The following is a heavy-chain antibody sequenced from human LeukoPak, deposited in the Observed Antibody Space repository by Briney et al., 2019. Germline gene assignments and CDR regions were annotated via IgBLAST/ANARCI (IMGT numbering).Heavy chain of an antibody. CDR2: ISGNSDST. D-gene: IGHD3-10*01. CDR3: AKDRRTNGSGSPSGYMDV. V-gene: IGHV3-23*01. Sequence: GGSLRLSCAASGFTFSSYGLIWVRQAPGKGLEWVSAISGNSDSTYYSDSVKGRFTISRDNSKHTLYVQMSSRRAKDTAVYYCAKDRRTNGSGSPSGYMDVWGKGTTVTVSS. CDR1: GFTFSSYG. J-gene: IGHJ6*04.